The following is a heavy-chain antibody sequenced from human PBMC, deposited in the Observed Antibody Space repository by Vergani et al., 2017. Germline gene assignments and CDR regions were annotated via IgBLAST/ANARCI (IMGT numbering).Heavy chain of an antibody. D-gene: IGHD1-1*01. Sequence: EVQLLQSEGAVVQPGGSLRLFCVASGFTFSSHAMSWVRQGRGQGLEWVSSIKNTGHSTHYADSVKGRFTISRDNSKNTLYLEMNSLRVEDMGVYYCGGGSDNYNWGQGTLVTVSS. CDR1: GFTFSSHA. CDR3: GGGSDNYN. J-gene: IGHJ4*02. V-gene: IGHV3-23*01. CDR2: IKNTGHST.